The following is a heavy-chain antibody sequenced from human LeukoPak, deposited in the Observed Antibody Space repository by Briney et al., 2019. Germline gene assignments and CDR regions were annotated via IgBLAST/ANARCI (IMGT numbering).Heavy chain of an antibody. CDR2: IYYSGST. V-gene: IGHV4-59*01. D-gene: IGHD3-10*01. Sequence: KPSETLSLTCTVSGGSISSYYWSWIRQPPGKGLEWIGYIYYSGSTNYNPSLKSRVTISVDTSKNQFSLKLSSVTAADTAVYYCARAVPPDATFDYWGQGTLVTVSS. CDR3: ARAVPPDATFDY. CDR1: GGSISSYY. J-gene: IGHJ4*02.